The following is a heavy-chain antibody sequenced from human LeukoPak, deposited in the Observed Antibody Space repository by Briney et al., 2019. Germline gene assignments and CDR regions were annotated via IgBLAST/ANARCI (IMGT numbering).Heavy chain of an antibody. J-gene: IGHJ5*02. D-gene: IGHD3-22*01. CDR1: GFTFSAYS. CDR2: ISTSGSTI. CDR3: ARGAHKYYYDNTGYGNWFDP. V-gene: IGHV3-48*04. Sequence: GGSLRLSCAASGFTFSAYSMNWVRQAPGKGLEWVSYISTSGSTIYYAASVKGRFTISRDNAKNSLHLQMNSLRAEDTAVYYCARGAHKYYYDNTGYGNWFDPWGQGTLVTVSS.